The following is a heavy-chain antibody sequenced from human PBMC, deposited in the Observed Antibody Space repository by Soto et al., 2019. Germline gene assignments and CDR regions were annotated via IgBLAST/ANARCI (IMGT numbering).Heavy chain of an antibody. Sequence: SETLSLTCAVYGGSISTYYWSWIRQPPGKGLEWIGYIYYTGTTTYNPSFKSRLTISVDSSKNQFSLKLTSVTAADTAVYYCARLGGFYQSLDSWGQGALVTVSS. D-gene: IGHD3-22*01. V-gene: IGHV4-59*08. CDR1: GGSISTYY. CDR3: ARLGGFYQSLDS. J-gene: IGHJ5*01. CDR2: IYYTGTT.